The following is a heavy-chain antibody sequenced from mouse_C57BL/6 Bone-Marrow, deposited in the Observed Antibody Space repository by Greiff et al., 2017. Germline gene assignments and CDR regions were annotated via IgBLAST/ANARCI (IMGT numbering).Heavy chain of an antibody. D-gene: IGHD2-3*01. CDR2: IYPGGGYT. CDR1: GYTFTNYW. Sequence: VQLQQSGAELVRPGTSVKMSCKASGYTFTNYWIGWAKQRPGHGLEWIGDIYPGGGYTNYNEKFKGKATLTADKSSSTAYMQFSSLTSEDSAIYYCARKFYDGYYLAWFAYWGQGTLVTVSA. CDR3: ARKFYDGYYLAWFAY. V-gene: IGHV1-63*01. J-gene: IGHJ3*01.